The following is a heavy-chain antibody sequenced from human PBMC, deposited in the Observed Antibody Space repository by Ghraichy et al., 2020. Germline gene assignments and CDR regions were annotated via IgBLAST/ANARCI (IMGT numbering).Heavy chain of an antibody. CDR3: ARHLAVAGRRWFDP. V-gene: IGHV4-39*01. CDR1: GGSISSRTFC. Sequence: SETLSLTCTVSGGSISSRTFCWGWIRQSPGKGLEWIGSIYYSWSTYYNPSLKSRVTMSGDTSKNQISLRLTSVTAADTAVYYRARHLAVAGRRWFDPWGQGALVTVSS. J-gene: IGHJ5*02. CDR2: IYYSWST. D-gene: IGHD6-19*01.